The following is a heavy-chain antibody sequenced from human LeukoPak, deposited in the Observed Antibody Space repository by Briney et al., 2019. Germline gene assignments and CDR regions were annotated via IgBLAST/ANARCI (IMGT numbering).Heavy chain of an antibody. CDR3: ARGVRGCSSTSCYTGDYYYYMDV. D-gene: IGHD2-2*02. CDR1: GYTFTSYD. V-gene: IGHV1-8*03. Sequence: ASAKVSCKASGYTFTSYDINWVRQATGQGLEWMGWMNPNSGNTGYAQKFQGRVTITRNTSISTAYMELSSLRSEDTAVYYCARGVRGCSSTSCYTGDYYYYMDVWGKGTTVTVSS. J-gene: IGHJ6*03. CDR2: MNPNSGNT.